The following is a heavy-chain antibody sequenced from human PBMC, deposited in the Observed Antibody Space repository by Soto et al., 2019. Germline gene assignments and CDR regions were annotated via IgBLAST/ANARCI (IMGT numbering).Heavy chain of an antibody. J-gene: IGHJ6*02. CDR2: ISSNGGST. Sequence: AGGSLRLSCAASGFTVSSYRMSWVRQAPGKGLEYVSAISSNGGSTYYADSVKGRFTISRDNSKNTLYLQMSSLRAEDTAVYYCVKDLGYCSGGSCYRHYYYYGMDVWGQGTTVTVSS. D-gene: IGHD2-15*01. CDR3: VKDLGYCSGGSCYRHYYYYGMDV. CDR1: GFTVSSYR. V-gene: IGHV3-64D*06.